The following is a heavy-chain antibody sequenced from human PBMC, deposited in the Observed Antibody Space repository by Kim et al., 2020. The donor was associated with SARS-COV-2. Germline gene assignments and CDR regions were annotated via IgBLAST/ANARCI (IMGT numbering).Heavy chain of an antibody. J-gene: IGHJ4*02. Sequence: SETLSLTCAVYGGSFSGYYWSWIRQPPGKGLEWIGEINHSGSTNYNPSLKSRVTISVDTSKNQFSLKLSSVTAADTAVYYCARESEYYYDSSGYYSLGIDYWGQGTLVTVSS. CDR1: GGSFSGYY. V-gene: IGHV4-34*01. CDR3: ARESEYYYDSSGYYSLGIDY. CDR2: INHSGST. D-gene: IGHD3-22*01.